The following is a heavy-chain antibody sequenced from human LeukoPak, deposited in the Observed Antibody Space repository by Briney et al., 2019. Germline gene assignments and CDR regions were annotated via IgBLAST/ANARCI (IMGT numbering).Heavy chain of an antibody. J-gene: IGHJ4*02. CDR1: GYTFTGYY. V-gene: IGHV1-2*06. CDR3: ASLSDMVRGVIKPSFDY. D-gene: IGHD3-10*01. Sequence: ASVKVSCKASGYTFTGYYMHWVRQAPGQGLEWMGRINPNSGGTNYAQKFQGRVTMTRDTSISTAYMELSRLRSDDTAVYCCASLSDMVRGVIKPSFDYWGQGTLVTVSS. CDR2: INPNSGGT.